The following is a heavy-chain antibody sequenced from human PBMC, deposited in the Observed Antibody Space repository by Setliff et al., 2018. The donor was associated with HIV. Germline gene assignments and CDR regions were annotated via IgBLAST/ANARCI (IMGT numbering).Heavy chain of an antibody. Sequence: SETLSLTCVMDGGSLRDYYWSWIRQSPGKGLEWIGESNQSGSGNYNPSLKSRVTISVDTSRNEFFLNMGSVTAADTAVYYCARGGTSSNWFDPWGQGTLVTVSS. J-gene: IGHJ5*02. CDR3: ARGGTSSNWFDP. D-gene: IGHD2-2*01. CDR2: SNQSGSG. V-gene: IGHV4-34*01. CDR1: GGSLRDYY.